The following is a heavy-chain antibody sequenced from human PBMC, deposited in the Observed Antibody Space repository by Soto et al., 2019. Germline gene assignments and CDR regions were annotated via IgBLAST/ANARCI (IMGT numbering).Heavy chain of an antibody. Sequence: SETLSLTCAVSGYSISRGYYWVWIRQPPGKGLECIRSIYHSGSTYYNPSLKSRVTISVDTSKNQFSLKLSSVTAADTAVYYCARGVAGTVSDFDYWGQGTLVTVSS. V-gene: IGHV4-38-2*01. D-gene: IGHD6-19*01. J-gene: IGHJ4*02. CDR3: ARGVAGTVSDFDY. CDR1: GYSISRGYY. CDR2: IYHSGST.